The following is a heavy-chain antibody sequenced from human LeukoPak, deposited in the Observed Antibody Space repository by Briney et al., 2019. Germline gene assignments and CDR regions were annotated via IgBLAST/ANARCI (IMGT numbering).Heavy chain of an antibody. Sequence: SETLSLTCTVSGGSISSYYWSWIRQPPGKGLEWIGYIYYSGSTNYNPSLKSRVTISVDTSKNQFSLKLSSVTAADTAVYYCARRLGVYNWFDPWGQGTLVTVSS. CDR3: ARRLGVYNWFDP. V-gene: IGHV4-59*01. CDR1: GGSISSYY. CDR2: IYYSGST. J-gene: IGHJ5*02. D-gene: IGHD7-27*01.